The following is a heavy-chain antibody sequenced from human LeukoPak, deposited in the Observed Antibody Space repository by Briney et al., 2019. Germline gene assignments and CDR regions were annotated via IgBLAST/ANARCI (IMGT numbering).Heavy chain of an antibody. CDR3: ARGYSSGWGLYWYFDP. Sequence: SETLSLTCTVSGGSVSSGSYYWSWIRQPPGKGLEWIGYIYYSGSTNYNPSLKSRVTISVDTSKNQFSLKLSSVTAADTAVYYCARGYSSGWGLYWYFDPWGRGTLVTVSS. D-gene: IGHD6-19*01. CDR1: GGSVSSGSYY. J-gene: IGHJ2*01. CDR2: IYYSGST. V-gene: IGHV4-61*01.